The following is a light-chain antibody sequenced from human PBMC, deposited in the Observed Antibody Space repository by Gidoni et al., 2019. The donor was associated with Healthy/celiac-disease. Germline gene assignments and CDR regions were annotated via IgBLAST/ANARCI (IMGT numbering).Light chain of an antibody. V-gene: IGLV3-27*01. J-gene: IGLJ3*02. CDR3: YSAADNNSWV. CDR2: QDS. Sequence: SYELTQPSSVSVSPGQTARITCSGAVLEKKYARWFHQKPGQAPLLVIYQDSERPSGIPERFSGASSGTTVTLTISGAQVEDEADYYCYSAADNNSWVCGGGTKLTVL. CDR1: VLEKKY.